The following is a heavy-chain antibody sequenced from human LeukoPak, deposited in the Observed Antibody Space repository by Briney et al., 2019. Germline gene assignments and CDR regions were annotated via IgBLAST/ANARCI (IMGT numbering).Heavy chain of an antibody. CDR2: INSDGSSI. J-gene: IGHJ6*02. V-gene: IGHV3-74*01. Sequence: GGSLRLSCAASGFTFSSHWMHWVRQAPGKGLVWVSRINSDGSSISYADSVKGRFTISRDNAKNTLYLQMNSLRAEDTAVYYCARGPSHPYYYYGMDVWGQGTTVTVSS. CDR3: ARGPSHPYYYYGMDV. CDR1: GFTFSSHW.